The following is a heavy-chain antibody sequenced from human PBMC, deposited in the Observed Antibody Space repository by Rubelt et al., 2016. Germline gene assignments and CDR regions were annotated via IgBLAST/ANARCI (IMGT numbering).Heavy chain of an antibody. J-gene: IGHJ4*02. V-gene: IGHV3-23*01. CDR2: ISGSGGST. Sequence: EVQLLESGGGLVQPGGSLRLSCAASGFTFSSYAMSWVRQAPGKGLEWVSAISGSGGSTYYADSVKGRFTIAGDNSENPPYLQMNSLRAEDTAVYYCAKGTGPRRGGTDYWGQGTLVTVSS. CDR1: GFTFSSYA. D-gene: IGHD3/OR15-3a*01. CDR3: AKGTGPRRGGTDY.